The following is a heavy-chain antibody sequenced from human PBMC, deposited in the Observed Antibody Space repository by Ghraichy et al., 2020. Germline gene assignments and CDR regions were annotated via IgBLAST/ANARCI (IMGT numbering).Heavy chain of an antibody. V-gene: IGHV4-59*01. CDR3: ARAIAAAGTTGHDYYYYMDV. CDR2: IYYSGST. CDR1: GGSISSYY. Sequence: SETLSLTCTVSGGSISSYYWSWIRQPPGKGLEWIGYIYYSGSTNYNPSLKSRVTISVDTSKNQFSLKLSSVTAADTAVYYCARAIAAAGTTGHDYYYYMDVWGKGTTVTVSS. D-gene: IGHD6-13*01. J-gene: IGHJ6*03.